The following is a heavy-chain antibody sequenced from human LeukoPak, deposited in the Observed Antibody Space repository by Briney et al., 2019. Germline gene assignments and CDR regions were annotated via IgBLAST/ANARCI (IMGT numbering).Heavy chain of an antibody. D-gene: IGHD3-10*01. Sequence: GGSLRLSCAASGFTFRSYSMNWVRQAPGKGLEWVSSINSSSSYIYYADSVKGRFTISRDNAKNSLYLQMNSLRAEDTAVYYCARIQTKLLWFGELLIGMDVWSQGTTVTVSS. CDR3: ARIQTKLLWFGELLIGMDV. CDR2: INSSSSYI. J-gene: IGHJ6*02. CDR1: GFTFRSYS. V-gene: IGHV3-21*01.